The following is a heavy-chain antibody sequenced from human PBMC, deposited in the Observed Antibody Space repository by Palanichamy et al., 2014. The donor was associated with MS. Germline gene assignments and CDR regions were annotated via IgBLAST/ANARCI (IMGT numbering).Heavy chain of an antibody. V-gene: IGHV3-23*01. D-gene: IGHD5-24*01. J-gene: IGHJ3*02. CDR1: GFTFSSYA. CDR3: AKGNWSSLGLDAFDI. Sequence: EVQLLESGGGLVQPGGSLRLSCAASGFTFSSYAMSWVRRAPGKGLEWVSAISGSGGSTYYADSVKGRFTISRDNSKNTLYLQMNSLRAEDTAVYYRAKGNWSSLGLDAFDIWGQGTMVTVSS. CDR2: ISGSGGST.